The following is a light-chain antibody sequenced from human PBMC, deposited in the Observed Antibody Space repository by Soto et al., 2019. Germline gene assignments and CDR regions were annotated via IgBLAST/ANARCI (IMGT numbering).Light chain of an antibody. CDR3: QQYGGSMT. CDR2: GAS. CDR1: QSVSSTY. V-gene: IGKV3-20*01. Sequence: EIVLTQSPGTLSLSPGDGATLSCRASQSVSSTYLAWYQQKPGQAPRLLIYGASNRANGIPDRFRGSGSGIDFTLTISRLEPEDLAVYYCQQYGGSMTFGQGTRLEIE. J-gene: IGKJ5*01.